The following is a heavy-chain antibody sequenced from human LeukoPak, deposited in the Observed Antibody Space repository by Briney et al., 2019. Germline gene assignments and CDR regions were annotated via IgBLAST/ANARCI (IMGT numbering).Heavy chain of an antibody. Sequence: GGSLRLSCAASGFSFSSYAMSWVRQAPGKGLEWVAAISGSGGGTYYADSVKGRFTISRDNSKNTVYLQMNSLRADDTAVYYCAKESGDSSGYYSDYWGQGMLATVSP. V-gene: IGHV3-23*01. CDR3: AKESGDSSGYYSDY. CDR2: ISGSGGGT. D-gene: IGHD3-22*01. CDR1: GFSFSSYA. J-gene: IGHJ4*02.